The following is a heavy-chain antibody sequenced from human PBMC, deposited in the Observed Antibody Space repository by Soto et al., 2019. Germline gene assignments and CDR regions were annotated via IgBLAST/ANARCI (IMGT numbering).Heavy chain of an antibody. J-gene: IGHJ6*02. V-gene: IGHV1-69*01. D-gene: IGHD2-2*01. Sequence: QVQLVQSGAEVKKPGSSVKVSCKASGGTFSSYAISWVRQAPGQGLEWMGGIIPISDTTNYAQKFQGRVTITADESTSTAYMELSSLRSEDTAVYYCARSQGSSTSLEIYYYYYYGMDVWGLGTTVTVSS. CDR2: IIPISDTT. CDR1: GGTFSSYA. CDR3: ARSQGSSTSLEIYYYYYYGMDV.